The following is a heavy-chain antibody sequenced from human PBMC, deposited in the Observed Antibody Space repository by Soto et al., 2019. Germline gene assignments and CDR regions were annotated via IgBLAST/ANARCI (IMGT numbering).Heavy chain of an antibody. D-gene: IGHD4-17*01. J-gene: IGHJ6*02. CDR2: IYYSGRT. CDR1: GGSISSYY. Sequence: QVQLQESGPGLVKPSETLSLTCTVSGGSISSYYWSWIRQPPGKGLEWIGYIYYSGRTNYNPSLKSRVTISVDTSKNQFSLKLSSVTAADTAVYYCARQAVTTYYYYYYGMDVWGQGTTVTVSS. CDR3: ARQAVTTYYYYYYGMDV. V-gene: IGHV4-59*01.